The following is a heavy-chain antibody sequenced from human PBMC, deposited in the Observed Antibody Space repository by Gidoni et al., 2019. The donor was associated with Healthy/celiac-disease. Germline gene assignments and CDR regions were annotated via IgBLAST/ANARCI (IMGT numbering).Heavy chain of an antibody. V-gene: IGHV3-15*07. Sequence: EVQLVESGGGLVKPGGSLRLSCAASGFTFSNAWMNWVRQAPGKGLGWVGRIKSKTDGGTTDYAAPVKGRFTISRDDSKNTLYLQMNSLKTEDTAVYYCTTTDYDYGWGSYRYTVVPIDYWGQGTLVTVSS. J-gene: IGHJ4*02. CDR1: GFTFSNAW. CDR3: TTTDYDYGWGSYRYTVVPIDY. D-gene: IGHD3-16*02. CDR2: IKSKTDGGTT.